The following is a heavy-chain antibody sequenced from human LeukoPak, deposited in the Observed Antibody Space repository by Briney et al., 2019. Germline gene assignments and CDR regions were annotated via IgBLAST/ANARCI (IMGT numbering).Heavy chain of an antibody. CDR3: ARLNPRDGTYYYDSSGYGYYFDY. CDR2: ISWNSGSI. D-gene: IGHD3-22*01. V-gene: IGHV3-9*01. CDR1: GFTFDDYA. J-gene: IGHJ4*02. Sequence: PGGSLRLSCAASGFTFDDYAMHWVRQAPGKGLEWVSGISWNSGSIGYADSVKGRFTISRDNAKNSMYLQMDRLRAEDTAVYFCARLNPRDGTYYYDSSGYGYYFDYWGQGTLVTVSS.